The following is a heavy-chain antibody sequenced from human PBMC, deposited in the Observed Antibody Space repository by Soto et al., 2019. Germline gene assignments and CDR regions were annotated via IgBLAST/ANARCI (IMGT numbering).Heavy chain of an antibody. V-gene: IGHV4-61*01. CDR2: IFYSGST. CDR1: DCSISSGSYY. CDR3: ARASRCLHLMANDIDT. Sequence: PSETLSLTCTVSDCSISSGSYYWSWIRQPPGKGLEWLGYIFYSGSTNYNPSLKSRVTISLDTSKNQFSLKLSSVTAADTAVYYCARASRCLHLMANDIDTLGQETLLPISS. J-gene: IGHJ5*02. D-gene: IGHD1-1*01.